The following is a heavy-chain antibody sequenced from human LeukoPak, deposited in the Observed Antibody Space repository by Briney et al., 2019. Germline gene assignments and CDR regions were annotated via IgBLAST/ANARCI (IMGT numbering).Heavy chain of an antibody. D-gene: IGHD3-9*01. Sequence: GGSLRLSCAASGFIFSSYWMSWVRQAPGKGLEWVANIKQDGSEKYYVDSVKGRFTISRDNAKNSLYLQINSLRAEDTAVYYCARGYFDWLLYGFDPWGQGTLVTVSS. CDR2: IKQDGSEK. V-gene: IGHV3-7*01. CDR3: ARGYFDWLLYGFDP. J-gene: IGHJ5*02. CDR1: GFIFSSYW.